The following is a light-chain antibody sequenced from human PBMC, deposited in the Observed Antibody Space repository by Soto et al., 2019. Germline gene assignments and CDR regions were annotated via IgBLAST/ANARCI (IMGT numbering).Light chain of an antibody. CDR3: QQRSIWPLT. CDR1: ENLRTF. CDR2: DAS. J-gene: IGKJ4*01. Sequence: EIVLTQSPATLSLSPVEIATLSCRATENLRTFLAWYQQKAGQAPRLLIYDASNRATGIPDRFSGSGSGTDFTLTISNLEPEDSAVYYCQQRSIWPLTCGGGTKGDIK. V-gene: IGKV3-11*01.